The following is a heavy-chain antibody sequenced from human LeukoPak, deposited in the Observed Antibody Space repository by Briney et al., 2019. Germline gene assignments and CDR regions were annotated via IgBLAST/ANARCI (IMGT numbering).Heavy chain of an antibody. CDR1: GYTFTSYY. J-gene: IGHJ6*02. Sequence: ASVKVSCKASGYTFTSYYMHWVRQAPGQGLEWMGIINPSGGSTSYAQKFQGRVTMTRDTSTSTVYMELSSLRSEDTAVYYCARVDTPGIAAAGVYYYYYGMDVWGQGTRSPSP. D-gene: IGHD6-13*01. CDR2: INPSGGST. CDR3: ARVDTPGIAAAGVYYYYYGMDV. V-gene: IGHV1-46*01.